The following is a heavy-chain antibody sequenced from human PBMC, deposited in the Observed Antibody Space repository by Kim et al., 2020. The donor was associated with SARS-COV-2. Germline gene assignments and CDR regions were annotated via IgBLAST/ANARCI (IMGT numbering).Heavy chain of an antibody. V-gene: IGHV1-69*01. Sequence: SEQKFQGRVTITADESTSTAYMELSSLRSEDTAVYYCAGVPWGAYNWFDPWGQGTLVTVSS. D-gene: IGHD3-16*01. J-gene: IGHJ5*02. CDR3: AGVPWGAYNWFDP.